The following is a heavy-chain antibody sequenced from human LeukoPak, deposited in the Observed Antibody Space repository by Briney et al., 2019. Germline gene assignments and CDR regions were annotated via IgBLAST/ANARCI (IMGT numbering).Heavy chain of an antibody. CDR2: INHSGST. J-gene: IGHJ4*02. CDR3: AKGIYSGFLDYFDY. D-gene: IGHD5-12*01. V-gene: IGHV4-34*01. CDR1: GGSFSGYY. Sequence: SETLSLTCAVYGGSFSGYYWSWIRQPPGKGLEWIGEINHSGSTNYNPSLKSRVTISVDTSKNQFSLKLSSVTAADTAVYYCAKGIYSGFLDYFDYWGQGTLVTVSS.